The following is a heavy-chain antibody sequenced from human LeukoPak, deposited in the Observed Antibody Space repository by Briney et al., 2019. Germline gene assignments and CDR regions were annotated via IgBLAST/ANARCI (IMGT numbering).Heavy chain of an antibody. CDR2: SRNKANSYTT. V-gene: IGHV3-72*01. CDR1: GFIFSDHY. Sequence: GRSLRLSCAASGFIFSDHYIDWVRQAPGKGLEWVGRSRNKANSYTTEYAASVKGRFTISRDDSKNSLYLQMNSLKTEDTAVYYCAPGGDYCSSSSCPSWGQGTIVTVSS. J-gene: IGHJ3*01. CDR3: APGGDYCSSSSCPS. D-gene: IGHD2-2*01.